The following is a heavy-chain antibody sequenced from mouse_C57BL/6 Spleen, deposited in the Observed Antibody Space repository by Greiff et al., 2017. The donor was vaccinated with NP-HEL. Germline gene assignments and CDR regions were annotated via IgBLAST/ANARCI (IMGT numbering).Heavy chain of an antibody. CDR2: IYPRDGST. Sequence: VQLQQSDAELVKPGASVKISCKVSGYTFTDHTIHWMKQRPEQGLEWIGYIYPRDGSTKYNEKFKGKATLTADKSSSTAYMQLNSLTSEDSAVSFCARYRDYDGAWFAYWGQGTLVTVSA. CDR3: ARYRDYDGAWFAY. J-gene: IGHJ3*01. V-gene: IGHV1-78*01. CDR1: GYTFTDHT. D-gene: IGHD2-4*01.